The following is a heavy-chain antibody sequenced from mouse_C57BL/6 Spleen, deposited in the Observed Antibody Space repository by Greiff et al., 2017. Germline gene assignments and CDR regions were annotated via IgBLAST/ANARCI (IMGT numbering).Heavy chain of an antibody. CDR1: GFTFSDYG. CDR2: ISSGSSTI. D-gene: IGHD5-5*01. V-gene: IGHV5-17*01. J-gene: IGHJ2*01. Sequence: VQLKESGGGLVKPGGSLKLSCAASGFTFSDYGMHWVRQAPEKGLEWVAYISSGSSTIYYADTVKGRFTISRDNAKNTLFLQMTSLRSEDTAMYYCARHGLPRYFDYWGQGTTLTVSS. CDR3: ARHGLPRYFDY.